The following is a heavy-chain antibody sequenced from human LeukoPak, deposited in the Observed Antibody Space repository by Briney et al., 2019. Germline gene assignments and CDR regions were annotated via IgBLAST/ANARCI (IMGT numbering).Heavy chain of an antibody. V-gene: IGHV1-2*02. CDR2: INPNSGGT. Sequence: ASVKVSCKASGYTFTGYYMHWVRQAPGQGLEWMGWINPNSGGTNYAQKFQGRVTMTRDTSISTAYTELSSLRSEDTAVYYCARPPTDSSGYYYYYGMDVWGQGTTVTVSS. CDR1: GYTFTGYY. D-gene: IGHD3-22*01. J-gene: IGHJ6*02. CDR3: ARPPTDSSGYYYYYGMDV.